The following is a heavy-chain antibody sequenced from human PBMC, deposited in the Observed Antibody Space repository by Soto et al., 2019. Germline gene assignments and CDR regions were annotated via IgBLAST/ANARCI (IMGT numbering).Heavy chain of an antibody. CDR1: GYTFTSYG. V-gene: IGHV1-18*01. CDR3: VRDASSGYRGWWDP. Sequence: QVQLVQSGTEVKKPGASVMVSCKTSGYTFTSYGLSWVRQAPGQGLEWMGLISPYNGDTIYARKFQGRVSVTADTATSTVYMELRSLRSDDTAVYYCVRDASSGYRGWWDPWGQGTLVTVSS. D-gene: IGHD5-18*01. CDR2: ISPYNGDT. J-gene: IGHJ5*02.